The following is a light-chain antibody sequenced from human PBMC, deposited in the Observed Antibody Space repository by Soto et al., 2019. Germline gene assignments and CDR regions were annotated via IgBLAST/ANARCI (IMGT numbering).Light chain of an antibody. CDR3: QQFGSPFT. CDR1: QSVDSSY. CDR2: GAS. Sequence: EIVLTQSPGTLSLSPGERATLSCRASQSVDSSYLAWYQQKPGQAPRLLIYGASSRATGIPDRFSGSGSGTYFTLTISRLEPEYFSVYYCQQFGSPFTFGPGTKVHIK. V-gene: IGKV3-20*01. J-gene: IGKJ3*01.